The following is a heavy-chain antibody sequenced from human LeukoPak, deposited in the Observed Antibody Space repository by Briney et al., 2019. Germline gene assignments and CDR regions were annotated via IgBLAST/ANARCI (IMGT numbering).Heavy chain of an antibody. D-gene: IGHD3-10*01. V-gene: IGHV7-4-1*02. J-gene: IGHJ5*02. CDR2: INTNTGNP. CDR3: ARDKITMVRGIRLRAFDP. Sequence: ASVKVSCKASGYTFTSYAMNWVRQAPGQGLEWMGWINTNTGNPTYAQGFTGRFVFSLDTSVSTAYLQISSLKAEDTAVFYCARDKITMVRGIRLRAFDPWGQGTLVTVSS. CDR1: GYTFTSYA.